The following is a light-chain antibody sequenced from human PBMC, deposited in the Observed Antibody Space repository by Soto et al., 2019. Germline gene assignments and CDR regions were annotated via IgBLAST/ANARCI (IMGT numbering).Light chain of an antibody. V-gene: IGKV1-39*01. CDR3: QQSYDISPIT. Sequence: DIQMTQSPSSLSVSVVDRFTMTYLASETISTFLNWYQVKPFKAPKLLIYSASTLQDGVPSRFSGSGSGTDFTLTINSLQPEDFASYYCQQSYDISPITFGQGTRLEIK. CDR1: ETISTF. J-gene: IGKJ5*01. CDR2: SAS.